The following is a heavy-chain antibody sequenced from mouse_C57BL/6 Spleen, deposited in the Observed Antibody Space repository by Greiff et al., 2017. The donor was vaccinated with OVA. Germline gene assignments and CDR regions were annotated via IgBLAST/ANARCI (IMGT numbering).Heavy chain of an antibody. CDR2: IDPSDSYT. CDR3: ASHYGSSHEYYFDY. D-gene: IGHD1-1*01. CDR1: GYTFTSYW. Sequence: QVQLQQPGAELVKPGASVKLSCKASGYTFTSYWMQWVKQRPGQGLEWIGEIDPSDSYTNYNQKFKGKATLTVDTSSSTAYMQLSSLTSEDSAVYYCASHYGSSHEYYFDYWGQGTTLTVSS. J-gene: IGHJ2*01. V-gene: IGHV1-50*01.